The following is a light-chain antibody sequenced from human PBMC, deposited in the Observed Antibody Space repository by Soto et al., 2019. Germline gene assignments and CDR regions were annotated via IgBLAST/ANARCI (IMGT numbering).Light chain of an antibody. CDR2: EVR. CDR3: SADTDRSTLV. J-gene: IGLJ3*02. Sequence: QSALNQPASVSGSAGQSITISCSGTMRDVGAYNLVSWYQQHPGTAPKLIIYEVRNRPSGISSRFSGSRSGNTASLTISGLQPEDEGDYYCSADTDRSTLVCGGGTKLTVL. CDR1: MRDVGAYNL. V-gene: IGLV2-14*01.